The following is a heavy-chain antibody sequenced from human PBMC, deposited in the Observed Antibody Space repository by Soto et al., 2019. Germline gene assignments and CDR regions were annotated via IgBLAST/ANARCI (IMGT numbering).Heavy chain of an antibody. Sequence: ASVKVSCKASGGTLSSYTFSWVRQAPGQGLEWMGRVNPNRGGTNYAQKFQGWVTMTRDTSISTAYMELSRLRSDDTAVYYCARGGRTIFGVVISYYYYYMDVWGKGTTVTVSS. J-gene: IGHJ6*03. CDR1: GGTLSSYT. V-gene: IGHV1-2*04. CDR3: ARGGRTIFGVVISYYYYYMDV. CDR2: VNPNRGGT. D-gene: IGHD3-3*01.